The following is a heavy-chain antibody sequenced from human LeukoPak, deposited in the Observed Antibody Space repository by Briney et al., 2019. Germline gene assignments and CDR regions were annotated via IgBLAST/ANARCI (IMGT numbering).Heavy chain of an antibody. CDR3: ARVDSSSVRYYYYGMDV. CDR1: GFTFSSYW. D-gene: IGHD6-6*01. V-gene: IGHV3-74*01. Sequence: GGSLRLSCAASGFTFSSYWMHWVRQAPGKRLVWVSRINSDGSSTSYADSVKGRFTISRDNAKNTLYLQMNSLRAEDTAVYYCARVDSSSVRYYYYGMDVWGQGTTVTVSS. CDR2: INSDGSST. J-gene: IGHJ6*02.